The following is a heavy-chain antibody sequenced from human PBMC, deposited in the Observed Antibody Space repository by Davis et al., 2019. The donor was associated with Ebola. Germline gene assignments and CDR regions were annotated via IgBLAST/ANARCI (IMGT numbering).Heavy chain of an antibody. J-gene: IGHJ4*02. CDR3: ASPSIVGATNNFDY. Sequence: GESLKISCAASGFTLSSYWMHWVRQAPGKGLECVAFLRSDGTSEYYADSVKGRFTISRDNSKNTVYLQMNSLRAEDTAVYYCASPSIVGATNNFDYWGQGTLVTVSS. V-gene: IGHV3-30*02. CDR2: LRSDGTSE. D-gene: IGHD1-26*01. CDR1: GFTLSSYW.